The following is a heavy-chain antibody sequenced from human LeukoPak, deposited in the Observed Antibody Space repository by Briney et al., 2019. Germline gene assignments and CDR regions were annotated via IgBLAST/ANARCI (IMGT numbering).Heavy chain of an antibody. J-gene: IGHJ6*03. V-gene: IGHV1-69*05. CDR2: IIPIFGTA. Sequence: GASVKVSCKASGGTFSSYAISWVRQAPGQGLEWMGGIIPIFGTANYAQKFQGRVTITTDESTSTAYMELSSLRSDDTAVYYCARLEGSPLPAANYYYYYYMDVWGKGTTVTVSS. D-gene: IGHD2-2*01. CDR3: ARLEGSPLPAANYYYYYYMDV. CDR1: GGTFSSYA.